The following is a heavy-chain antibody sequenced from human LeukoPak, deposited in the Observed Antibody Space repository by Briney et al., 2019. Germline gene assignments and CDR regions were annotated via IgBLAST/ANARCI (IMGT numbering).Heavy chain of an antibody. Sequence: GASVKVSCKASGYTFTSYDINWVRQATGQGLEWMGWMNPNSGNTGYAQKFQGRVTMTRNTSISTAYMELSSLRSEDTAVYYCARAERFPYNWFDPWGQGTLVTVSS. J-gene: IGHJ5*02. CDR2: MNPNSGNT. D-gene: IGHD1-26*01. CDR3: ARAERFPYNWFDP. V-gene: IGHV1-8*01. CDR1: GYTFTSYD.